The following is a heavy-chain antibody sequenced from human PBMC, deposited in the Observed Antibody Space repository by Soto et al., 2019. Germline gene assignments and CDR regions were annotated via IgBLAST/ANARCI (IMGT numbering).Heavy chain of an antibody. D-gene: IGHD2-21*01. J-gene: IGHJ5*02. CDR1: GFTFSSYG. Sequence: GGSLRLSCAASGFTFSSYGMHWVRQAPGKGLEWVAVIWYDGSNKYYADSVKGRFTISRDNSKNTLYLQMNSLRAEDTAVYYCARDARIRTALNWFDPWGQGTLVTVSS. CDR3: ARDARIRTALNWFDP. V-gene: IGHV3-33*01. CDR2: IWYDGSNK.